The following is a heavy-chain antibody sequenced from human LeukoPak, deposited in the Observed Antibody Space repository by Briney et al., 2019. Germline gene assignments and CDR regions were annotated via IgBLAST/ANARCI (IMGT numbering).Heavy chain of an antibody. D-gene: IGHD3-22*01. V-gene: IGHV5-51*01. CDR1: GYSFTSYW. Sequence: GESLKISCKGSGYSFTSYWIGWVRQMPGKGLEWMGIIYPGDSDTRYSPSFQGQVTISADKSISTAYLQWSSLKASDTAMYYCARSPKYYYDSSGYIYDYWGQGTLVTVSS. CDR3: ARSPKYYYDSSGYIYDY. J-gene: IGHJ4*02. CDR2: IYPGDSDT.